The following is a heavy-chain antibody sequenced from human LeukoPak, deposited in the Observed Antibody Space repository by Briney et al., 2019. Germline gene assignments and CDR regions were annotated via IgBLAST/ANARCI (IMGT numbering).Heavy chain of an antibody. D-gene: IGHD6-13*01. CDR1: GFTFRYFW. J-gene: IGHJ6*02. V-gene: IGHV3-7*01. CDR2: IKQDGFEK. Sequence: GGSLRLSCAASGFTFRYFWMSWVRQAPGKGLEWVANIKQDGFEKNYVDSVRGRFTISRDNAKNSLYLQMNSLRAEDTAVYYCARVEQQLAYYFYYYSMDVWGQGAPVTVSS. CDR3: ARVEQQLAYYFYYYSMDV.